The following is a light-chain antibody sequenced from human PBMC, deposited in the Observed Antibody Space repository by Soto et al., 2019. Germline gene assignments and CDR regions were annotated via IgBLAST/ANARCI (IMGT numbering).Light chain of an antibody. CDR1: QSLTSNY. CDR3: QQYDSSPYT. V-gene: IGKV3-20*01. J-gene: IGKJ2*01. Sequence: EIVLTQSPGTLSLSPGDRATLSCRASQSLTSNYLAWYQQRPGQAPRLLIAGASTRATGIPDRFGGTGSGTDFTLTISSLEPEDFAVYYCQQYDSSPYTFGQGTKVDIK. CDR2: GAS.